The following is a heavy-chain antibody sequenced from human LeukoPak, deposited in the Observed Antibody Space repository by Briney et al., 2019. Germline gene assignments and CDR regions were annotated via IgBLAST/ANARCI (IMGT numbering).Heavy chain of an antibody. CDR3: ARGQVGLRYFDWLSLPYHFDY. Sequence: ASVKVSCKASGYTFTSYDINWVRQATGQGLEWMGWMNPNSGNTGYAQKFQGRVTMTRNTSISTAYMELSSLRSEDTAVYYCARGQVGLRYFDWLSLPYHFDYWGQGTLVTVSS. CDR2: MNPNSGNT. V-gene: IGHV1-8*01. J-gene: IGHJ4*02. D-gene: IGHD3-9*01. CDR1: GYTFTSYD.